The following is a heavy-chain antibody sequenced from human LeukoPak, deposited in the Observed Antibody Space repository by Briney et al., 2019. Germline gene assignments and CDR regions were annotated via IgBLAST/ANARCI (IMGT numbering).Heavy chain of an antibody. J-gene: IGHJ4*02. CDR3: AKMPVSYSSGWSTFDY. CDR1: GFTFSSYA. V-gene: IGHV3-23*01. D-gene: IGHD6-19*01. CDR2: ISGSGGST. Sequence: GGSLRLSCAASGFTFSSYAMSWVRQTLGKGLEWVSGISGSGGSTNYADSVKGRFTISRDNSKNTLYLQMNSLRGEDTAIYYCAKMPVSYSSGWSTFDYWGQGTLVTVSS.